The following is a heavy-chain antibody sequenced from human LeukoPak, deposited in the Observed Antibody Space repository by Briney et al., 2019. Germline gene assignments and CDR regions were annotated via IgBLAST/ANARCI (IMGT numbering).Heavy chain of an antibody. Sequence: ASVKVSCKASGYTFTSYAIHWVRQAPGQRLEWMGWISAGNGNTKYSQNFQGRVTFISNTSATTAFMELSSLRAEDTAVYCCAKDIRNLVGAIHLHIPLDYWGQGTLVTVSS. CDR3: AKDIRNLVGAIHLHIPLDY. V-gene: IGHV1-3*01. D-gene: IGHD1-26*01. J-gene: IGHJ4*02. CDR2: ISAGNGNT. CDR1: GYTFTSYA.